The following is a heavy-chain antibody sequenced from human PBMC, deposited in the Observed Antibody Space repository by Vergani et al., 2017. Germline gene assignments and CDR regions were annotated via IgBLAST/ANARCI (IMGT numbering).Heavy chain of an antibody. D-gene: IGHD3/OR15-3a*01. V-gene: IGHV3-73*02. CDR1: GLTFSDSA. J-gene: IGHJ6*04. CDR2: IRDKAYNYAT. CDR3: FYDFWAGYDSVDV. Sequence: EVQLVESGGGLVQPGESLKLSCATSGLTFSDSAIHWVRQTSGKGLEWNGLIRDKAYNYATVYAVLVKGRFTISRDDSKKTAYLQMNGLTTEDTAVYYCFYDFWAGYDSVDVWGKGTTVTVSS.